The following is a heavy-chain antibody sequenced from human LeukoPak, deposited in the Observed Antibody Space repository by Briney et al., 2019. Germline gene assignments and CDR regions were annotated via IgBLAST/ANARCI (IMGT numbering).Heavy chain of an antibody. CDR1: GDSISSYY. V-gene: IGHV4-59*01. Sequence: SETLSLTCTVSGDSISSYYWSWIRQPPGKGLEWIGYIYNRGSTKYNPSLKSRVTISIDTSKNQFSLKVNSVTAADTAVYYCARGGTSALEWFGPWGQGTLVTVSS. J-gene: IGHJ5*02. CDR2: IYNRGST. D-gene: IGHD3-3*01. CDR3: ARGGTSALEWFGP.